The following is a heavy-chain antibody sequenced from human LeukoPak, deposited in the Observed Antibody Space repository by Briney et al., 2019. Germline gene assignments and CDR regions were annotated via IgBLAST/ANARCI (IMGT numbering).Heavy chain of an antibody. Sequence: GESLRLSCAASGFTFSSHGMHWVRQAPGKGLEWVAFIRNDGSNKYYADSVKGRFTISRDNSKNTLYLQMNSLRTEDAALYYCAKDDILTGYSFDYWGQGTLVTVSS. V-gene: IGHV3-30*02. D-gene: IGHD3-9*01. CDR3: AKDDILTGYSFDY. CDR2: IRNDGSNK. J-gene: IGHJ4*02. CDR1: GFTFSSHG.